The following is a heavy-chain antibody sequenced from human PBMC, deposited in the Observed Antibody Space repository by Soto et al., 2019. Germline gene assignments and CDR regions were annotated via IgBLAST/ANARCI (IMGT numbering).Heavy chain of an antibody. D-gene: IGHD2-2*01. CDR2: INPSAGST. CDR1: GYIFTDYS. CDR3: ARGGTRTEGSWSWWFDP. Sequence: QVHLVQSGAEVKRPGASVKISCKTFGYIFTDYSIHWVRQAPGQGLEWMGKINPSAGSTKYALNFEGRISMTSDTSTAAVYMELGSLRSDDTAVFYCARGGTRTEGSWSWWFDPCGQGTQVTGSS. J-gene: IGHJ5*02. V-gene: IGHV1-46*01.